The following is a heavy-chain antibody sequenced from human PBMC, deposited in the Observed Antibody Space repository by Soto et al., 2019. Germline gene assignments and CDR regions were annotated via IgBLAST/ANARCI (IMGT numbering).Heavy chain of an antibody. D-gene: IGHD3-10*01. CDR1: GGSFSGYY. J-gene: IGHJ6*03. CDR3: ARVIRGFGEPRYYYYYYMDV. CDR2: INHSGST. Sequence: SETLSLTCAVYGGSFSGYYWSWIRQPPGKGLEWIGEINHSGSTNYNPSLKSRVTISVDTSKNQFSLKLSSVTAADTAVYYCARVIRGFGEPRYYYYYYMDVWGKGTTVTVSS. V-gene: IGHV4-34*01.